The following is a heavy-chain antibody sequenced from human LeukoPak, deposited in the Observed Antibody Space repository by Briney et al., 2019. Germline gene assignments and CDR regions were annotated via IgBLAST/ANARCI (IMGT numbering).Heavy chain of an antibody. CDR3: ARVLGYCSSSSCYGWFDP. J-gene: IGHJ5*02. CDR1: GGSISSGGYY. CDR2: IYYSGST. V-gene: IGHV4-31*03. D-gene: IGHD2-2*01. Sequence: SQTQSLTCTVSGGSISSGGYYWSWIRQHPGKGLEWIGYIYYSGSTYYNPSLKSRLTISVDTSKNYFSLKLSSVTAADTAVYYCARVLGYCSSSSCYGWFDPWGQGTLVTVSS.